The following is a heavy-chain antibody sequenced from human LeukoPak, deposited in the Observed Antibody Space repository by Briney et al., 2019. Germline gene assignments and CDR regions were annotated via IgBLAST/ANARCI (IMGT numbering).Heavy chain of an antibody. J-gene: IGHJ4*02. Sequence: GGSLRLSCAASGFTFSSYAMSWVRQAPGKGLEWVSATSGSGGSTYYADSVRGRFTISRDNSKNTLYLQMNSLRAEDTAVYYCAKDNGSGSYLDYWGQGTLVTVSS. D-gene: IGHD3-10*01. CDR2: TSGSGGST. CDR1: GFTFSSYA. V-gene: IGHV3-23*01. CDR3: AKDNGSGSYLDY.